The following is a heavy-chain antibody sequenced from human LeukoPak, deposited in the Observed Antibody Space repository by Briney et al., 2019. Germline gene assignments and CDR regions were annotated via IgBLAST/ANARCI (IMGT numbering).Heavy chain of an antibody. CDR3: AKVRYELMVRGASLYYFDY. CDR1: GFTFSSYA. CDR2: ISGSGGST. V-gene: IGHV3-23*01. D-gene: IGHD3-10*01. J-gene: IGHJ4*02. Sequence: PGGSLRLSCAASGFTFSSYAMSWVRQAPGKGLEWVSAISGSGGSTYYADSVKGRFTISRDNSKNTLYLQMNSLRAEDTAVYYCAKVRYELMVRGASLYYFDYWGQGTLVTVSS.